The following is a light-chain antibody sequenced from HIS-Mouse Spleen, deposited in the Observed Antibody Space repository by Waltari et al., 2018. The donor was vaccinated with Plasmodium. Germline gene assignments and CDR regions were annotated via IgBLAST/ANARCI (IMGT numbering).Light chain of an antibody. Sequence: QSALTQPASVSGSPGQSITISCTATTRDVVGYNYLPWYQQPPGQAPKLMIYEVSNRPSGVSNRFSGSKSGNTASLTISGLQAEDEADYYCSSYTSSSTRVFGGGTKLTVL. V-gene: IGLV2-14*03. CDR1: TRDVVGYNY. J-gene: IGLJ3*02. CDR3: SSYTSSSTRV. CDR2: EVS.